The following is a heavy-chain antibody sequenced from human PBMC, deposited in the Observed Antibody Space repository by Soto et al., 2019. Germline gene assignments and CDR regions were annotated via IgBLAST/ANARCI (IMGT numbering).Heavy chain of an antibody. V-gene: IGHV3-30*03. J-gene: IGHJ3*02. D-gene: IGHD1-26*01. CDR1: GFTFSSSD. Sequence: QVQLMESGGGVVQPGRSLRLSCAASGFTFSSSDIHWVRQAPGKGLEWVAHISIDTHRQYYADPVKGRFTGSRDNSKNTGYRQMNSLRAEDTAIYCCARGNTSGAFDIWGRGTVVTVSS. CDR2: ISIDTHRQ. CDR3: ARGNTSGAFDI.